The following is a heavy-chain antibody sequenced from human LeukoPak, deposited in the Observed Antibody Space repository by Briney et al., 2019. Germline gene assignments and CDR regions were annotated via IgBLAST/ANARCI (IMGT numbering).Heavy chain of an antibody. J-gene: IGHJ6*04. D-gene: IGHD3-16*01. Sequence: GRSLRLSCAASGLTFSSYGMYWVRQAPGKGLEWVAVIWYDGSNEYYADSVKGRFTISRDNSKDTLYLQMNSLRAEDTAVYYCARDRFPRDYYYYYGMDVWGKGTTVTVSS. CDR3: ARDRFPRDYYYYYGMDV. CDR1: GLTFSSYG. CDR2: IWYDGSNE. V-gene: IGHV3-33*01.